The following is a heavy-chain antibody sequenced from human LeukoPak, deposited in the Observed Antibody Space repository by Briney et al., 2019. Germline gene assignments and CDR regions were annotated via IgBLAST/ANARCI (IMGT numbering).Heavy chain of an antibody. CDR2: INWDGASK. J-gene: IGHJ6*03. CDR3: GRVHCSTNSCYDYYDYYMDV. CDR1: GFRFDDYS. Sequence: PGGALRLSFAASGFRFDDYSTNWVRHVPGKGLEWVAGINWDGASKGYRDSMKGRFTISRDNGKNSLYLQMNSLRVEDTAVYYCGRVHCSTNSCYDYYDYYMDVSGKGTTVTVSS. V-gene: IGHV3-20*03. D-gene: IGHD2-15*01.